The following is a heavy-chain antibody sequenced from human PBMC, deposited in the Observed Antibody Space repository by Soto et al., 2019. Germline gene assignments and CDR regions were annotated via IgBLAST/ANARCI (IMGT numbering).Heavy chain of an antibody. D-gene: IGHD3-9*01. CDR3: ARDADFRSFDSLLRPGFDY. Sequence: ASVKVSCKASGYTFTSYGIIWVRQAPAQGLEWMGWISAYNGNTNYAQKPQGRVIMTTDTSTSTAYMELRSLRSDDTAVYYCARDADFRSFDSLLRPGFDYWGQGTLVTVSS. V-gene: IGHV1-18*04. CDR1: GYTFTSYG. J-gene: IGHJ4*02. CDR2: ISAYNGNT.